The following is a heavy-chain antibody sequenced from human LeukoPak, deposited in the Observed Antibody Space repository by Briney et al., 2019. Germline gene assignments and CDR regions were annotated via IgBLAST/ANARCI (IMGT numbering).Heavy chain of an antibody. CDR3: ARVGDYYDSSGYGY. CDR1: GFTFSSYE. CDR2: ISSSGSTI. Sequence: GGSLRLSCAASGFTFSSYEMNWVRQAPGKGLEWVSYISSSGSTIYYADSVKGRFTISRDNAKNSLYLQMNSLRAEDTALYYCARVGDYYDSSGYGYWGQGPLVTVSS. V-gene: IGHV3-48*03. J-gene: IGHJ4*02. D-gene: IGHD3-22*01.